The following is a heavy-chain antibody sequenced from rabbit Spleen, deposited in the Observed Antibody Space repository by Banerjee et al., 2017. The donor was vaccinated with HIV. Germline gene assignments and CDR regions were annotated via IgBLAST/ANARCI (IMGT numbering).Heavy chain of an antibody. CDR1: GFSFSAGYY. CDR2: INAVTGKA. J-gene: IGHJ4*01. CDR3: ARDLTSVIGWNFNL. V-gene: IGHV1S40*01. Sequence: QSLEESGGDLVKPGASLTLTCTASGFSFSAGYYMCWVRQAPGKGLEWIACINAVTGKAVYASWAKGRYTFSKTSSTTVTLEMTSLTAADTATYFCARDLTSVIGWNFNLWGPGTLVTVS. D-gene: IGHD1-1*01.